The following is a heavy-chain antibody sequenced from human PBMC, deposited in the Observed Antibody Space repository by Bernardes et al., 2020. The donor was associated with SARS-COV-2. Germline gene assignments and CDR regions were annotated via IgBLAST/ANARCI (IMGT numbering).Heavy chain of an antibody. CDR3: ARSLFYSSGWFDY. CDR1: GYGLREYG. J-gene: IGHJ4*02. Sequence: ASVKVSCKASGYGLREYGISWVRQAPGQGLEWMGWISPYSGNTKYAQKVQGRVTMTTDTSTYTAYMDLTSLRSDDTAVYYCARSLFYSSGWFDYWGQGTLVTVSS. D-gene: IGHD6-19*01. V-gene: IGHV1-18*04. CDR2: ISPYSGNT.